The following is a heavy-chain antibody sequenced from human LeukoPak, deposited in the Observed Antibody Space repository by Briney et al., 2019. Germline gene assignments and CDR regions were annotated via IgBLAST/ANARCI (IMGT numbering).Heavy chain of an antibody. Sequence: PSQTLSLTCTVSGGSISSGSYYWRWIRQPAGKGLEWIGRIYTSGSTNYNPSLKRRVTISVDTSKNQLSLKLSSVSAADTAVYYCARDPYSGSYLDYWGQGTLVTVSS. V-gene: IGHV4-61*02. D-gene: IGHD1-26*01. CDR2: IYTSGST. J-gene: IGHJ4*02. CDR1: GGSISSGSYY. CDR3: ARDPYSGSYLDY.